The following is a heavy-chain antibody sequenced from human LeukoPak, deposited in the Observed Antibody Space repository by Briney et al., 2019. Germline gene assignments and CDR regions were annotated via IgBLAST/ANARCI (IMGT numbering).Heavy chain of an antibody. CDR3: ARGRSSMVRGYYYYYMGV. D-gene: IGHD3-10*01. Sequence: PSETLSLTCAVYGGSFSGYYWSWIRQPPGKGLEWIGYIYYSGSTNYNPSLKSRVTISVDTSKNQFPLKLSSVTAADTAVYYCARGRSSMVRGYYYYYMGVWGKGTTVTISS. CDR1: GGSFSGYY. V-gene: IGHV4-59*01. CDR2: IYYSGST. J-gene: IGHJ6*03.